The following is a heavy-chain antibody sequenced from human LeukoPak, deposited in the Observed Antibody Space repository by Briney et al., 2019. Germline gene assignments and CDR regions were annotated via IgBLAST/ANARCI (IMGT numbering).Heavy chain of an antibody. CDR1: GFTFSSYA. D-gene: IGHD4-17*01. Sequence: GGSLRLSCAAPGFTFSSYAMHWVRQAPGKGLEWVAVISYDGSNKYYADSVKGRFTISRDNSKNTLYLQMNSLRAEDTAVYYCAREYGDSPNWFDPWGQGTLVTVSS. CDR2: ISYDGSNK. CDR3: AREYGDSPNWFDP. J-gene: IGHJ5*02. V-gene: IGHV3-30*04.